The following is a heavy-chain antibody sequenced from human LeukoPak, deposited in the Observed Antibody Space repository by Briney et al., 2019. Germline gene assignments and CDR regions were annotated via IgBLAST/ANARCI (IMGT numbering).Heavy chain of an antibody. V-gene: IGHV1-18*01. Sequence: ASVKVSCKASGYTFTSYGISWVRQAPGQGLEWMGWISAYNGNTNYAQKLQGRVTMTTDTSTSTAYMELRSLRSDDTAVYYCARTGDYIVGTYSGSYYGLDYWGQGTLVTVSS. CDR2: ISAYNGNT. D-gene: IGHD1-26*01. J-gene: IGHJ4*02. CDR3: ARTGDYIVGTYSGSYYGLDY. CDR1: GYTFTSYG.